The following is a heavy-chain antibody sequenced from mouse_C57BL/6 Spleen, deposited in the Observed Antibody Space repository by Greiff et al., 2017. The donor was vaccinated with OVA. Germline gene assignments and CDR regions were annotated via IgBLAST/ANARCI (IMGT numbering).Heavy chain of an antibody. CDR1: GYTFTSYW. V-gene: IGHV1-64*01. CDR2: IHPNSGST. Sequence: QVQLKQPGAELVKPGASVKLSCKASGYTFTSYWMHWVKQRPGQGLEWIGMIHPNSGSTNYNEKFKSKATLTVDKSSSTAYMQLSSLTSEDSAVYYCARGGYGPFAYWGQGTLVTVSA. CDR3: ARGGYGPFAY. D-gene: IGHD2-2*01. J-gene: IGHJ3*01.